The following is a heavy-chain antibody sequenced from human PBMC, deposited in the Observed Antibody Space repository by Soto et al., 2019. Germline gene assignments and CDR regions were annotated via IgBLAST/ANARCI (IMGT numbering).Heavy chain of an antibody. CDR3: ARDRFPVGDIVATREFGP. D-gene: IGHD5-12*01. Sequence: ASVKVSCKASGYTFTSYGISWVRQAPGQGLEWMGWISAYNGNTNYAQKLQGRVTMTTDTSTRTAYMELRSLRSDDTAVYYCARDRFPVGDIVATREFGPWGQGTLITVSS. CDR1: GYTFTSYG. V-gene: IGHV1-18*01. J-gene: IGHJ5*02. CDR2: ISAYNGNT.